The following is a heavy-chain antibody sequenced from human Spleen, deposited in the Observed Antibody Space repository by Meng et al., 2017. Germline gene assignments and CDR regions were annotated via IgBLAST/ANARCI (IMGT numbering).Heavy chain of an antibody. CDR2: IYHSGST. CDR1: GASITNDNW. J-gene: IGHJ1*01. Sequence: QVQLQESGPGLVKPSGTLSLTCVVSGASITNDNWWTWLRQPPGKGLEWIGEIYHSGSTNYNPSLRGRVTMSVDKSKNQFSLKLISMTAADTAVYFCARDVALELPSDWGQGTLVTVSS. CDR3: ARDVALELPSD. V-gene: IGHV4-4*02. D-gene: IGHD1-26*01.